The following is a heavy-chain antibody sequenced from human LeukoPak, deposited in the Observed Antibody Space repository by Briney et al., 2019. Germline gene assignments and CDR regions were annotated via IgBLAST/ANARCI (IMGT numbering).Heavy chain of an antibody. CDR1: GASISSYY. J-gene: IGHJ5*02. CDR3: ARAYQLLFGWFDP. D-gene: IGHD2-2*01. Sequence: PSETLSLTCTVSGASISSYYWSWIRQPPGKGLEWIGYIYYSGSTNYNPSLKSRVTISVDTSKNQFSLKLSSVTAADTAVYYCARAYQLLFGWFDPWGQGTLVTVSS. CDR2: IYYSGST. V-gene: IGHV4-59*12.